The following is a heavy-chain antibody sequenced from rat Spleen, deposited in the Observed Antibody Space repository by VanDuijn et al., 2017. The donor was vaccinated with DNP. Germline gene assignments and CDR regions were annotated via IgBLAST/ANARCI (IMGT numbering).Heavy chain of an antibody. CDR3: ARDRITSFDY. V-gene: IGHV5-31*01. CDR2: ITSSGGST. Sequence: EVQLVESGGGLVQPGRSLKLSCEASGFTFNNYWMTWIRQVPGKGLEWVASITSSGGSTYYPDSVKGRFTISRDNAKDTLYLQMNSLRSEDTATYYCARDRITSFDYWGQGVMVTVSS. D-gene: IGHD1-10*01. J-gene: IGHJ2*01. CDR1: GFTFNNYW.